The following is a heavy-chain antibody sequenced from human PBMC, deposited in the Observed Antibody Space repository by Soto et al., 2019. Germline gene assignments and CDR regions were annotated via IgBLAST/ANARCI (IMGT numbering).Heavy chain of an antibody. V-gene: IGHV4-39*01. CDR3: AFGPLAVARWGS. CDR2: IYYSGST. D-gene: IGHD6-19*01. Sequence: SETLSLTCAVSGGSISSSSYYWGWIRQPPGKGLEWIGSIYYSGSTYYNPSLKSRVTISVDTSKDQFSLKLNSVTAADTAVYYCAFGPLAVARWGSWGQGTLVTVSS. J-gene: IGHJ5*02. CDR1: GGSISSSSYY.